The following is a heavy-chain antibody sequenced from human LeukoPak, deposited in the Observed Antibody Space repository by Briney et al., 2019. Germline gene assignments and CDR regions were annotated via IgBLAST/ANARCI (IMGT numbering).Heavy chain of an antibody. CDR2: INAGNGNT. Sequence: GASVKVSCKASGYTFTSYAMHWVRQAPGQRLEWMGWINAGNGNTKYSQKFQGRVTITRDTSVSTAYMELSSLRSEDTAVYYCARQGIAVAGTGYWGQGTLVTVSS. J-gene: IGHJ4*02. D-gene: IGHD6-19*01. CDR1: GYTFTSYA. CDR3: ARQGIAVAGTGY. V-gene: IGHV1-3*01.